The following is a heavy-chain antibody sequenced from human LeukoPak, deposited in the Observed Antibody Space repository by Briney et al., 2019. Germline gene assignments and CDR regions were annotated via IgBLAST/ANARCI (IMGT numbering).Heavy chain of an antibody. CDR3: ARSSGRSPNREYMDV. J-gene: IGHJ6*03. CDR2: INPNSGGT. V-gene: IGHV1-2*02. D-gene: IGHD1-14*01. Sequence: ASVKVSCKASGYTFTDYYMHWVRQAPGQGLEWIGWINPNSGGTGYAQKLQGRVTMTRDTSTSTVYMELSSLRSEDTAVYYCARSSGRSPNREYMDVWGKGTTVTVSS. CDR1: GYTFTDYY.